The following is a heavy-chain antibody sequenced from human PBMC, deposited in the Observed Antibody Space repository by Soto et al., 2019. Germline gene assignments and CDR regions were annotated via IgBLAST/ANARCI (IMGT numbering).Heavy chain of an antibody. CDR3: ACHSTDYRKSFDY. V-gene: IGHV4-59*08. J-gene: IGHJ4*02. CDR1: GGSISPYY. D-gene: IGHD5-12*01. Sequence: QVQLQESGPGLVRPSETLSLTCTISGGSISPYYWSWFRQPPGKGLEWIASVYYTGSTNYNPSLKSRVTISVATSKNQFSLKLSSVTAADSAVYVCACHSTDYRKSFDYWGQGSLVTVSS. CDR2: VYYTGST.